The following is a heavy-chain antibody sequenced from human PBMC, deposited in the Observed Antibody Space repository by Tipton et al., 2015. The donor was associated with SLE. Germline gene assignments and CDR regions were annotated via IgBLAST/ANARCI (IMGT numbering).Heavy chain of an antibody. J-gene: IGHJ3*02. CDR3: AGCGSGSLDAFEI. Sequence: TLSLTCTVSGGSISSYYLSWIRQPAGKGLEWIGRIYISGSTNYTPSLKSRVTMSVDTSKNQFSLKLSSVTAADAAVYYCAGCGSGSLDAFEIWGQGTMVTVSS. V-gene: IGHV4-4*07. D-gene: IGHD3-10*01. CDR1: GGSISSYY. CDR2: IYISGST.